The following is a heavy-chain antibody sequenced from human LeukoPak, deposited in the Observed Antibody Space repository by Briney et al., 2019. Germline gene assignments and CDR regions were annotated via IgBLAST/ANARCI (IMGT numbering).Heavy chain of an antibody. D-gene: IGHD6-6*01. J-gene: IGHJ4*02. Sequence: ASVKVSCKASGFTFNSYGISWVRQAPGQGLEWMGWISVCNGNRRYAQNFEGRVTLTTDRSTSTAYMELRSLRTDDTAMYFCAGDGRFEYSHFYHFDYWGQGTRVTVSS. CDR2: ISVCNGNR. CDR1: GFTFNSYG. CDR3: AGDGRFEYSHFYHFDY. V-gene: IGHV1-18*01.